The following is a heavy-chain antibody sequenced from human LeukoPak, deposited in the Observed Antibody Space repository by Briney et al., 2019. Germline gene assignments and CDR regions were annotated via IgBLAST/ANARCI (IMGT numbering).Heavy chain of an antibody. Sequence: SETLSLTCAVYGGSFSGYYWSWIRQPPGKGLEWIGEINHSGSTNYNPSLKSRVTMSVDTSKNQFSLKLSSVTAADTAVYYCARVLRSPAAISRVVYYGMDVWGKGTTVTVSS. D-gene: IGHD2-2*01. CDR2: INHSGST. CDR3: ARVLRSPAAISRVVYYGMDV. CDR1: GGSFSGYY. V-gene: IGHV4-34*01. J-gene: IGHJ6*04.